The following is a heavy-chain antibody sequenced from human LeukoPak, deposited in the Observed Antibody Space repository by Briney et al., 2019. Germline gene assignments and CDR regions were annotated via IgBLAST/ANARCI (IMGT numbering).Heavy chain of an antibody. CDR2: IIPIFATA. J-gene: IGHJ4*02. Sequence: SVKVSCKASGGTFSSYAISWVRQAPGQGLEWMGGIIPIFATANYAQKFQGRVTITADESTSTAYMELSSLRSEDTAVYYCAKDLGDYYGDYWGQGTLVTVSS. CDR1: GGTFSSYA. D-gene: IGHD2-21*02. V-gene: IGHV1-69*13. CDR3: AKDLGDYYGDY.